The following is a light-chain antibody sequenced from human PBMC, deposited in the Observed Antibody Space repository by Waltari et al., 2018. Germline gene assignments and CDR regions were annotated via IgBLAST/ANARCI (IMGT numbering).Light chain of an antibody. CDR3: QQSSSFPVT. CDR1: QGLDTW. V-gene: IGKV1-12*01. J-gene: IGKJ5*01. CDR2: ATS. Sequence: DIQMTQSPSSVPASVGARLTITCRASQGLDTWLAWYQQKPGKAPKLLIYATSNLQSGVPSRFSGSGSGTDFTLTIGNLQPEDFATYFCQQSSSFPVTFGQGTRLEIK.